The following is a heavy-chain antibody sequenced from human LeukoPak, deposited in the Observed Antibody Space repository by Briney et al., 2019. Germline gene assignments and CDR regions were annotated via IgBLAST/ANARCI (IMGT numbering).Heavy chain of an antibody. D-gene: IGHD5-12*01. CDR1: GGTFSSYA. CDR2: IIPIFGTA. CDR3: ARTWSGYKPRFDY. Sequence: VASVKVSCKASGGTFSSYAISWVRQAPGQGLEWMGGIIPIFGTANYAQKFQGRVTITTDESTSAAYMELSSLRSEDTAVCYCARTWSGYKPRFDYWGQGTLVTVSS. J-gene: IGHJ4*02. V-gene: IGHV1-69*05.